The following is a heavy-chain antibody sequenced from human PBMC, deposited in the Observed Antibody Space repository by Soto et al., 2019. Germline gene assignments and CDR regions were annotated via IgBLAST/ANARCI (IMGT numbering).Heavy chain of an antibody. CDR2: ISAYNGNK. CDR1: GYTFSSYG. CDR3: ARATPLPAAILSFYYGMDV. Sequence: QVQLVQSGAEVKKPGASVKVSCKASGYTFSSYGITWVRQAPGQGLEWMGWISAYNGNKNYAQKLSGRVTITTDTSTSTAYMELRSMRSDETAVYYCARATPLPAAILSFYYGMDVWGQGTTVIVPS. D-gene: IGHD2-2*02. V-gene: IGHV1-18*01. J-gene: IGHJ6*02.